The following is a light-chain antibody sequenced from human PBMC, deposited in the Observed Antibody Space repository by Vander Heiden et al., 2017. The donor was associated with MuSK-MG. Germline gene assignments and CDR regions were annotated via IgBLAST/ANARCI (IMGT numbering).Light chain of an antibody. V-gene: IGKV4-1*01. CDR1: QSVLYSSNDKNH. CDR2: WAS. Sequence: DIVMTQSPASLAASLGERATINCKSSQSVLYSSNDKNHLAWYQQKPGQPPKLLIYWASTRESGVPDRFSGSGSGTDFTLTISSLQAEDVAVYYCQQYYSTPYTFGQGTKLEIK. J-gene: IGKJ2*01. CDR3: QQYYSTPYT.